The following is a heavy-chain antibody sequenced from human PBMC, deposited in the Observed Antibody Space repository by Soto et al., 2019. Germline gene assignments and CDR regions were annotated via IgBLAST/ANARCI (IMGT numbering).Heavy chain of an antibody. Sequence: EVQLVESGGGLVQPGGSLRLSCAASGFTFSSYSMNWVRQAPGKGLEWVSYISSSSSTIYYADSVKGRFTISRDNAKNSLYLQMNSLRAEDTAVYYCARAHYSSGWGGFDPWGQGTLVTVSS. D-gene: IGHD3-22*01. CDR1: GFTFSSYS. J-gene: IGHJ5*02. CDR3: ARAHYSSGWGGFDP. CDR2: ISSSSSTI. V-gene: IGHV3-48*01.